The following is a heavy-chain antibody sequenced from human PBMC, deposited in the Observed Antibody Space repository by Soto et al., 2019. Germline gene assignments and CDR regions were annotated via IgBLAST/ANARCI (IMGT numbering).Heavy chain of an antibody. Sequence: ASVKVSCKASGYTFTSYGISWVRQAPGQRLEWMGWISACNGNTKYSQKFQGRVTITRDTSASTAYMELSSLRSEDTAVYYCARQDPFDYWGQGTLVTVSS. CDR1: GYTFTSYG. CDR3: ARQDPFDY. V-gene: IGHV1-18*01. J-gene: IGHJ4*02. CDR2: ISACNGNT.